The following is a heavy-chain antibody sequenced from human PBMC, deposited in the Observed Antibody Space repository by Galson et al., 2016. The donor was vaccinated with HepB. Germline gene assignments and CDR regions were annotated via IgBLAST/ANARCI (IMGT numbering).Heavy chain of an antibody. V-gene: IGHV3-23*01. D-gene: IGHD3-10*01. CDR1: GFTFSTYD. J-gene: IGHJ4*02. CDR2: ISRSGDRT. CDR3: AKKGGFGEIFLYYLEY. Sequence: SLRLSCAASGFTFSTYDVSWVRQAPGKGLEWVSAISRSGDRTHYADSVKGRFTISRDNSKDTLYLQMNSLSAEDTAVYYCAKKGGFGEIFLYYLEYWGQGTLVTVSS.